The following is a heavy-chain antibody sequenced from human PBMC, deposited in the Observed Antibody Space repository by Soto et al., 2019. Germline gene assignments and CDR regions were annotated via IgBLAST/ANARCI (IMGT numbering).Heavy chain of an antibody. J-gene: IGHJ4*02. CDR2: LSDSGGSI. Sequence: EVQLLESGGGLVQPGGSLRLSCTASGFTFSSHAMTWVRQAPGKGLEWVSGLSDSGGSIYYADSVKGRFTISRDNSMNTLYLQMNTLRAEDTAVYYCAKVSSSWYAGFFDLWGQGTPVTVSS. CDR3: AKVSSSWYAGFFDL. D-gene: IGHD6-13*01. V-gene: IGHV3-23*01. CDR1: GFTFSSHA.